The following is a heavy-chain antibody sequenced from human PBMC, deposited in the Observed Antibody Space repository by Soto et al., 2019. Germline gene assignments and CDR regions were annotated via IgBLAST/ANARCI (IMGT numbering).Heavy chain of an antibody. J-gene: IGHJ6*03. CDR2: ISSSSSYI. V-gene: IGHV3-21*01. D-gene: IGHD2-15*01. CDR3: ARDLLVVVAATTYYYYYMDV. CDR1: GFTFSSYS. Sequence: GGSLRLSCAASGFTFSSYSMNWVRQAPGKGLEWVSSISSSSSYIYYADSVKGRFTISRDNAKNSLYLQMNSLRAEDTAVYYCARDLLVVVAATTYYYYYMDVWGKGTTVTVSS.